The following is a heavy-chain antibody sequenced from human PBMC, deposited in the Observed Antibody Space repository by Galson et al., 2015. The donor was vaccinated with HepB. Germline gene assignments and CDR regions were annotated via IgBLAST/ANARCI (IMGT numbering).Heavy chain of an antibody. CDR1: GFTFSSYA. CDR2: ISYDGSNK. Sequence: SLRLSCAASGFTFSSYAMHWVRQAPGKGLEWVAVISYDGSNKYYADSVKGRFTISRDNSKNTLYLQMNSLRAEDTAVYYCARDRVGATRGHLDYWGQGTLVTVSS. D-gene: IGHD1-26*01. J-gene: IGHJ4*02. CDR3: ARDRVGATRGHLDY. V-gene: IGHV3-30-3*01.